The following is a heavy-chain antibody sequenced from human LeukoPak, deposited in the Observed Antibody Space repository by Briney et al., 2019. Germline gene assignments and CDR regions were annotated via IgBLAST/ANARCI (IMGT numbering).Heavy chain of an antibody. CDR1: GGSISNGDHY. V-gene: IGHV4-31*03. Sequence: SETLSLTCTVSGGSISNGDHYWSWIRQYPGTGLEWIGHIYYSGSTYYNPSLKSRGIISVETSKNQFSLKLSSVTAADTAVYYCARTMLSWREFDCWGQGTLVTVSS. D-gene: IGHD1-26*01. J-gene: IGHJ4*02. CDR2: IYYSGST. CDR3: ARTMLSWREFDC.